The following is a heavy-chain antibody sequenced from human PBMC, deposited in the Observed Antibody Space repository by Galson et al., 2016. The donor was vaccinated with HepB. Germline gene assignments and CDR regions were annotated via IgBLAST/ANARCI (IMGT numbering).Heavy chain of an antibody. CDR3: AKARYSSSWYRPYYYAIDV. D-gene: IGHD6-13*01. CDR1: GFTFSTFG. CDR2: ISYDGSNK. J-gene: IGHJ6*02. Sequence: SLRLSCAASGFTFSTFGMHWVRQAPGKGLEWVAVISYDGSNKYYADSVQGRFTISRDNSKNTLYLQVNSLRAEDTAVYYWAKARYSSSWYRPYYYAIDVWGQGTTVTVSS. V-gene: IGHV3-30*18.